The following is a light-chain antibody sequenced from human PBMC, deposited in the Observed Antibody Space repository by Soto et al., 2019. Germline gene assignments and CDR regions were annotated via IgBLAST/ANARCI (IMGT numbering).Light chain of an antibody. J-gene: IGKJ1*01. V-gene: IGKV1-5*01. CDR2: DAS. CDR3: KQYNSYRT. CDR1: QGISSW. Sequence: DIQMTQSPSSVSSSLGDSVTITCRASQGISSWLAWYQQKPGKAPKLLIYDASILESGVQSRFSGSGSGTEFTLTIRSLQPDDFATYYCKQYNSYRTFGQGTKVDIK.